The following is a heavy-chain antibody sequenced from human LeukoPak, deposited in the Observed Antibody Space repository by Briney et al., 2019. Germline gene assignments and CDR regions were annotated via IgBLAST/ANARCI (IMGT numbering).Heavy chain of an antibody. J-gene: IGHJ6*03. CDR3: ARCAYDFWSGPPPSWGYYYMDV. D-gene: IGHD3-3*01. CDR2: ISSSSSYI. CDR1: GFTFSSYS. V-gene: IGHV3-21*01. Sequence: PGGSLRLSCAASGFTFSSYSMNWVRQAPGKGLEWVSSISSSSSYIYYADSVKGRFTIPRDNAKNSLYLQMNSLRAEDTAVYYCARCAYDFWSGPPPSWGYYYMDVWGKGTTVTVSS.